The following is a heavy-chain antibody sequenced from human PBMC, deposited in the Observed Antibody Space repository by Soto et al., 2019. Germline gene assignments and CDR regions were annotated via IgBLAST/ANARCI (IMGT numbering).Heavy chain of an antibody. CDR3: ARPLIGNTVDL. CDR1: GYTFINYF. J-gene: IGHJ3*01. Sequence: QAQLLQSGAEVKKPGASVKVSCKASGYTFINYFIHWVRQAPGQRLEWIGIVDPSRGSADYAQKFQGRVTMTNDVSTRTVFMDLSSLTSEDTAVYYCARPLIGNTVDLWGQGTTVIVSS. V-gene: IGHV1-46*01. CDR2: VDPSRGSA. D-gene: IGHD1-7*01.